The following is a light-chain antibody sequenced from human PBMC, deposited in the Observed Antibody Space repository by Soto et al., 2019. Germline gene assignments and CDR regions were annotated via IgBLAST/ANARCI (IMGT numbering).Light chain of an antibody. CDR2: DAS. CDR1: QSVSSY. V-gene: IGKV3-11*01. CDR3: QQRSNWPPIT. Sequence: EIVLNQSPATLSLSPGERATLSCRASQSVSSYLAWYQQKPAQAPRLLIYDASNRATGIPARFSGSGSGTDFTLTISSLAPEDFGVYYCQQRSNWPPITGDQGTRLEIK. J-gene: IGKJ5*01.